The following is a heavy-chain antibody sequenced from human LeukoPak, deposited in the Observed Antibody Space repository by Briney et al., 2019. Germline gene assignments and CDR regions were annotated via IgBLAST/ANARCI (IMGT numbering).Heavy chain of an antibody. V-gene: IGHV1-2*06. D-gene: IGHD6-13*01. CDR2: INPNSGGT. CDR3: ARDGSAAGPSNWFDP. J-gene: IGHJ5*02. CDR1: GYTFTGYY. Sequence: ASVKVSCKASGYTFTGYYMHWVRQAPGQGLEGMGRINPNSGGTNYAQKFQGRVTMTRDTSISTAYMELSRLRSDDTAVYYCARDGSAAGPSNWFDPWGQGTLVTVSS.